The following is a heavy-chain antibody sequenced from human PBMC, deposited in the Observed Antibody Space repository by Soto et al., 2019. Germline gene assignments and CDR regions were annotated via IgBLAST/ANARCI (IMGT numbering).Heavy chain of an antibody. CDR1: GGSISSSRYY. Sequence: SETLSLTCTVSGGSISSSRYYWSWIRQPPGKGLEWIGYIYYSGSTYYNPSLKSRVTISVDTSKNQFSLKLSSVTAADTAVYYCAREYSSSCNYYYCGMNGWAQGTTVTFSS. CDR3: AREYSSSCNYYYCGMNG. CDR2: IYYSGST. D-gene: IGHD6-13*01. J-gene: IGHJ6*02. V-gene: IGHV4-30-4*01.